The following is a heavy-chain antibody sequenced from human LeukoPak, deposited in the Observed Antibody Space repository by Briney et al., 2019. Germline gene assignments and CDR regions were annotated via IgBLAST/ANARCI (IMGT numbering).Heavy chain of an antibody. CDR2: IYYSGST. CDR1: GGSISSSSYY. J-gene: IGHJ4*02. Sequence: PSETLSLTCTVSGGSISSSSYYWGWIRQPPGKGLEWIGSIYYSGSTYYNPSLKSRVTISVDTSKNQFSLKLSSVTAADTAVYYCARASLAVAGPFDSWGQGILVIVSS. D-gene: IGHD6-19*01. CDR3: ARASLAVAGPFDS. V-gene: IGHV4-39*01.